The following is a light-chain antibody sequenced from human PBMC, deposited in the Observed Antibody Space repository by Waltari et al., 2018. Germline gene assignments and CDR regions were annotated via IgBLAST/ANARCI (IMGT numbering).Light chain of an antibody. V-gene: IGKV4-1*01. CDR1: QSLLSRSDSNNF. J-gene: IGKJ1*01. Sequence: IVMIPSPDSLAVSLGERATINCKSIQSLLSRSDSNNFLAWYQQKPGHSPKLLIHCASTRESGVPDRFSGSGSGTDFTLTISTLQGEDVAVYFCQQYYSTPPTFGQGTKVDIK. CDR2: CAS. CDR3: QQYYSTPPT.